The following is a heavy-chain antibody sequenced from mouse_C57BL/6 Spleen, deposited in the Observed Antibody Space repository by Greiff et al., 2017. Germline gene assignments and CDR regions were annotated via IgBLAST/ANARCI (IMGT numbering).Heavy chain of an antibody. CDR1: GYTFTDYE. D-gene: IGHD2-4*01. Sequence: QVQLQQSGAELVRPGASVTLSCKASGYTFTDYEMHWVKQTPVHGLEWIGAIDPETGGTAYNQKFKGKAILTADKSSSTAYMELRSLTSEDSAVYYCTYYDYDGYPMYYWGQGTSVTVSS. V-gene: IGHV1-15*01. CDR2: IDPETGGT. J-gene: IGHJ4*01. CDR3: TYYDYDGYPMYY.